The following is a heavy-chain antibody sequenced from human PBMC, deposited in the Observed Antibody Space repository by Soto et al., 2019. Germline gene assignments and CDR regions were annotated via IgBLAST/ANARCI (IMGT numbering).Heavy chain of an antibody. Sequence: SETLSLTCTVSGGSISSSSYYWGWIRQPPGKGLEWIGSIYYSGSTYYNPSLKSRVTISVDTSKNQFSLKLSSVTAADTAVYYCARRRATYSGSYYVDYWGQGTLVTVSS. CDR3: ARRRATYSGSYYVDY. CDR2: IYYSGST. J-gene: IGHJ4*02. D-gene: IGHD1-26*01. V-gene: IGHV4-39*01. CDR1: GGSISSSSYY.